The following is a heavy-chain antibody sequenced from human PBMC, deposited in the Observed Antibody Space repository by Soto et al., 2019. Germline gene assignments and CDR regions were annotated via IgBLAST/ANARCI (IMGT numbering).Heavy chain of an antibody. CDR3: ARDGIAAAGTISWFDP. CDR1: AGTFSSYS. V-gene: IGHV1-69*13. D-gene: IGHD6-13*01. Sequence: GAAVKVPCKASAGTFSSYSISWVRQALGQGLEWMGGIIPIFGTANYAQKFQGRVTITAGESTSTAYMELSSLRSEDTAVYYCARDGIAAAGTISWFDPWGQGTLVTVSS. J-gene: IGHJ5*02. CDR2: IIPIFGTA.